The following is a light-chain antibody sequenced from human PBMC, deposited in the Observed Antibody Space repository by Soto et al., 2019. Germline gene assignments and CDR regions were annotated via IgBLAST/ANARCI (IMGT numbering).Light chain of an antibody. CDR3: MQGTHLPPYT. J-gene: IGKJ2*01. CDR1: HSLVYNDGNAY. V-gene: IGKV2-30*01. Sequence: EVVMTQSPLSLPVTLGQPASISCRSSHSLVYNDGNAYLNWFHQRPGQSPRRLIYKVSYRDSGVPDRFSGSGSGTDFTLKISRVEAEDVGIYYCMQGTHLPPYTFGQGTKLEIK. CDR2: KVS.